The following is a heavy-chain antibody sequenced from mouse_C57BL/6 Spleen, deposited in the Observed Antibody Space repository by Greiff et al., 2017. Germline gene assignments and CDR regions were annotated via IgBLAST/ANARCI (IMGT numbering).Heavy chain of an antibody. Sequence: QVQLQQSGAELVKPGASVKLSCKASGYTFTSYWMQWVKQRPGQGLEWIGEIDPSDSYTNYNQKFKGKATLTVDTSSSTAYMQLSSLTSEDSAVYYCLLLRYRGYFDVWGTGTTVTVSS. CDR2: IDPSDSYT. J-gene: IGHJ1*03. D-gene: IGHD1-1*01. CDR1: GYTFTSYW. CDR3: LLLRYRGYFDV. V-gene: IGHV1-50*01.